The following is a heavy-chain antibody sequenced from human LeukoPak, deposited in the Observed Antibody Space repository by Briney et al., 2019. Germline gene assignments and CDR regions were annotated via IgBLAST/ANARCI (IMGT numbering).Heavy chain of an antibody. D-gene: IGHD3-3*01. V-gene: IGHV3-66*01. CDR3: ARAYDFWSGYGDY. J-gene: IGHJ4*02. Sequence: PGGSLRLSCAASGFTVSSNYMSWVRQAPGKGLEWVSVIYSGGSTYYADSVKGRFTISRDNSKNTLYLQMNSLRAEDTAVYYCARAYDFWSGYGDYWGQGTLVTVSS. CDR2: IYSGGST. CDR1: GFTVSSNY.